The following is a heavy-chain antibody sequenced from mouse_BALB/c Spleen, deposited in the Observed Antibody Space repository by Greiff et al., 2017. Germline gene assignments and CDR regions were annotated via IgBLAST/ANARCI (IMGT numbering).Heavy chain of an antibody. Sequence: QVHVKQPGAELVKPGASVKLSCKASGYTFTSYYMYWVKQRPGQGLEWIGGINPSNGGTNFNEKFKSKATLTVDKSSSTAYMQLSSLTSEDSAVYYCTRCGNFYFDYWGQGTTLTVSS. J-gene: IGHJ2*01. CDR3: TRCGNFYFDY. CDR1: GYTFTSYY. V-gene: IGHV1S81*02. CDR2: INPSNGGT.